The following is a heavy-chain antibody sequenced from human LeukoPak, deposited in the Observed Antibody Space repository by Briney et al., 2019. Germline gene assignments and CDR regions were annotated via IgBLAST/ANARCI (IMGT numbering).Heavy chain of an antibody. D-gene: IGHD7-27*01. CDR1: GFSLGTSGMC. V-gene: IGHV2-70*11. CDR2: IDWDDDK. Sequence: SGPALVKPTQTLTLTCTFSGFSLGTSGMCVSWIRQPPGKALEWLARIDWDDDKYYSTSLETRLTISKDTSKNQVVLTMTNMDPEDTATYYCARIRTNWGSDYWGQGTLVTVSS. J-gene: IGHJ4*02. CDR3: ARIRTNWGSDY.